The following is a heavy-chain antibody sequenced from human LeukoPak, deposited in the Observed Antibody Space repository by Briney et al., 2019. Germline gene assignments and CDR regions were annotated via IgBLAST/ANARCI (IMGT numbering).Heavy chain of an antibody. CDR3: AREAVAGPFDY. Sequence: PGGSLRLSCAASGFTFSSYWMSWVRQAPGKGLEWVANIKQDGSEKYYVDSVKGRLTISRDSAKNSLYLQMNSLRAEDTAVYHCAREAVAGPFDYWGQGTLVTVSS. J-gene: IGHJ4*02. CDR2: IKQDGSEK. V-gene: IGHV3-7*03. CDR1: GFTFSSYW. D-gene: IGHD6-19*01.